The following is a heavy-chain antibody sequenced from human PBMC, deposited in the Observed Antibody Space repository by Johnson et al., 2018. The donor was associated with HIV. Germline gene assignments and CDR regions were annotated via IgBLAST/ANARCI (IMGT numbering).Heavy chain of an antibody. Sequence: QVQLVESGGGVVRPGGSRRLSCAASGFTFDDYGMSWVRQAPGKGLEWVAVISNDGRNKYYADSVKGRFTISRDNSKNTLYLQMNSLRAEDTAVYYCAREEGSGEPPNAFDIWGQGTMVTVSS. V-gene: IGHV3-30*03. CDR2: ISNDGRNK. CDR3: AREEGSGEPPNAFDI. CDR1: GFTFDDYG. D-gene: IGHD3-16*01. J-gene: IGHJ3*02.